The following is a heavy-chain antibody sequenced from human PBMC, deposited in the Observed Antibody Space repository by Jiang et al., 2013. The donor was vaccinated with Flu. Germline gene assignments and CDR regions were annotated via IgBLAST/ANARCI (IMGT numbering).Heavy chain of an antibody. V-gene: IGHV3-9*01. CDR1: GFTFDDYA. CDR2: ISWNSGSI. D-gene: IGHD3-3*01. CDR3: AKDRGAESYYDFWSGQFGRPGRGVYGMDV. J-gene: IGHJ6*02. Sequence: VQLVESGGGLVQPGRSLRLSCAASGFTFDDYAMHWVRQAPGKGLEWVSGISWNSGSIGYADSVKGRFTISRDNAKNSLYLQMNSLRAEDTALYYCAKDRGAESYYDFWSGQFGRPGRGVYGMDVWGQGTTVTVS.